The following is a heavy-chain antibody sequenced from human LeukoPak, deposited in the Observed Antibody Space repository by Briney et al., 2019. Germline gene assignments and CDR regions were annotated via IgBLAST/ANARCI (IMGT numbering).Heavy chain of an antibody. V-gene: IGHV3-23*01. CDR3: AKDAQYYYDSSGYYLAADY. D-gene: IGHD3-22*01. Sequence: GGSLRLSCAASGFTFSSYAMSWVRQAPGKGLEWVSAISGSGGSTYYADSVKGRFTISRDNSKNTLYLQMNSLRAEDTAVYYCAKDAQYYYDSSGYYLAADYWGQGTLATVSS. CDR1: GFTFSSYA. J-gene: IGHJ4*02. CDR2: ISGSGGST.